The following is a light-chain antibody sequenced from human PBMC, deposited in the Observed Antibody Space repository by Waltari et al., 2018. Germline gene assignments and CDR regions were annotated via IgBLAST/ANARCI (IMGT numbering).Light chain of an antibody. J-gene: IGLJ2*01. V-gene: IGLV1-51*01. CDR2: DND. Sequence: QSVLTQPPSVSAAPGQEVTISCSGSPSELGDHFVSWYQQLPGTAPKLLIYDNDKRPSGISDRFSASKSGTSATLGITGLQTGDEADYYCGTWDVSLNLLFGGGTRVTVL. CDR1: PSELGDHF. CDR3: GTWDVSLNLL.